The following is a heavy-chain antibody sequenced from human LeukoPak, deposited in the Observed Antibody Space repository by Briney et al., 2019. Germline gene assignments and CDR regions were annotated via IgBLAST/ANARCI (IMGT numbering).Heavy chain of an antibody. Sequence: ASVKVSCKASGYTFTSYGISWVRQAPGQGLEWMGWISAYNGNTNYAQKLQGRVTMTTDTSTSTAYMELSSLRSEDTAVYYCASEILWFGESLYYYYGMDVWGQGTTVTVSS. CDR2: ISAYNGNT. D-gene: IGHD3-10*01. CDR3: ASEILWFGESLYYYYGMDV. J-gene: IGHJ6*02. V-gene: IGHV1-18*01. CDR1: GYTFTSYG.